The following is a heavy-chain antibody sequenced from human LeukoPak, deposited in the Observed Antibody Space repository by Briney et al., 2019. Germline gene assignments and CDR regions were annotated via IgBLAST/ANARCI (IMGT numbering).Heavy chain of an antibody. CDR3: AKVDRRELAPYYFDY. CDR2: ISGSGGST. D-gene: IGHD3-3*02. Sequence: GGSLRLSCAASGFTFSSYAMSWVRQAPGKGLEWVSAISGSGGSTYYADSAKGRFTISRDNSKNTLYLQMNSLRAEDMAVYYCAKVDRRELAPYYFDYWGQGTLVTVSS. J-gene: IGHJ4*02. CDR1: GFTFSSYA. V-gene: IGHV3-23*01.